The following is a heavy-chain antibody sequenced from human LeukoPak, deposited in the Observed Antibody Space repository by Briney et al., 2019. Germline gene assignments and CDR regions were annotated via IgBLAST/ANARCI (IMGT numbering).Heavy chain of an antibody. D-gene: IGHD3-22*01. V-gene: IGHV3-21*01. CDR3: ARGSKGDSSGYFS. Sequence: GGSLRLSCAASGFTFSSYSMNWVRQAPGKGLEWVSSISSSSSYIYYADSVKGRFTISRDNAKNSLYLQMNSLRAEDTAVYYCARGSKGDSSGYFSWGQGTLVTVSS. J-gene: IGHJ5*02. CDR2: ISSSSSYI. CDR1: GFTFSSYS.